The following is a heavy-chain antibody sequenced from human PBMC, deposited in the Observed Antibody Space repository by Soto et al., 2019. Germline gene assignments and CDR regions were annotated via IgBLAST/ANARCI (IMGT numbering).Heavy chain of an antibody. CDR3: ARDLRPATSWFYYYYYGMDV. CDR1: GLTFSCYG. D-gene: IGHD2-2*01. Sequence: SGGSLRLSCASSGLTFSCYGMRWVRQAPGKGLECVAVICYDGSNKYYADSVKGRFTISRDNSKNTLYLQMNSLRAEDTAVYYCARDLRPATSWFYYYYYGMDVWGQGTTVTVSS. J-gene: IGHJ6*02. CDR2: ICYDGSNK. V-gene: IGHV3-33*01.